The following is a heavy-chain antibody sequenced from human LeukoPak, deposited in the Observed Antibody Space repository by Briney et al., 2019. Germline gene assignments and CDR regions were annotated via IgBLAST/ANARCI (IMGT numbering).Heavy chain of an antibody. CDR2: IYYSGST. V-gene: IGHV4-59*01. CDR3: ARTRSSGTCDY. J-gene: IGHJ4*02. CDR1: GGSINNYY. Sequence: PSETLSLTCTVSGGSINNYYWTWIRQPPGKGLEWIGYIYYSGSTNYSPSLKSRVTTSVGVSKNQFSLKLNSVTAADTAVYYCARTRSSGTCDYWGQGSLVTVSS. D-gene: IGHD1-26*01.